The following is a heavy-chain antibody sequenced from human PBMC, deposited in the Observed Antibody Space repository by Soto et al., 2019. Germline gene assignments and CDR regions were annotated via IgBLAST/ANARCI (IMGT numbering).Heavy chain of an antibody. D-gene: IGHD2-15*01. CDR1: GYTLTELS. J-gene: IGHJ3*02. CDR2: FDPEDGET. CDR3: ATDRECSGGSCYSGGVGAFDI. V-gene: IGHV1-24*01. Sequence: QVQLVQSGAEVKKPGASVKVSCKVSGYTLTELSMHWVRQAPGKGLEWMGGFDPEDGETIYEQKFQGIVTMTEDTSTDTAYMELSSLRSEDTAVYYCATDRECSGGSCYSGGVGAFDIWGQGTMVTVSS.